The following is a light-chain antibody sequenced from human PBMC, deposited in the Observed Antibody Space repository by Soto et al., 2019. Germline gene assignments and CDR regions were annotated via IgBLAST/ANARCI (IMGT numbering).Light chain of an antibody. V-gene: IGKV1-39*01. CDR2: AAS. J-gene: IGKJ1*01. CDR3: QQSYTTLRT. CDR1: QSISSY. Sequence: DIQMTQSPSSLSASVGDRVTITCRASQSISSYLNWYQQKPGKAPKLLIYAASSLQSGVPSRFSGSGSGTDFTLTISSLQPEDFATYSCQQSYTTLRTFGQGTTVEIK.